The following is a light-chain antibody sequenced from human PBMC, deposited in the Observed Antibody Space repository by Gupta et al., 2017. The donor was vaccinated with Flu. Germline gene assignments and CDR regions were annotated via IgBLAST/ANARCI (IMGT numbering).Light chain of an antibody. J-gene: IGLJ1*01. Sequence: SAPTQPRSVSGSPGPSVTISCTGSRNDVGGSNRVSWYQQRPGKAPKLILYDVTERPSGVPDRFSGSKSGNTASLTISGLQADDEADYYCSSHAGRVTWVFGTGTTVTVL. V-gene: IGLV2-11*01. CDR2: DVT. CDR3: SSHAGRVTWV. CDR1: RNDVGGSNR.